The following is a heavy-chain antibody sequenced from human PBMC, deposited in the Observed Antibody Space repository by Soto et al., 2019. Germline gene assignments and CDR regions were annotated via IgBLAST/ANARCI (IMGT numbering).Heavy chain of an antibody. J-gene: IGHJ4*02. CDR2: ISGSGRST. D-gene: IGHD3-9*01. V-gene: IGHV3-23*01. CDR3: AKFSDSRLLYFDWLHFDY. Sequence: PGGSLRLSCAASGFTFSPYVMSWVRQAPGKGLEWVSAISGSGRSTYYADSVKGRFTISRDNSKNTLYLQMNSLRAEDTAVYYCAKFSDSRLLYFDWLHFDYWGQGTLVTVSS. CDR1: GFTFSPYV.